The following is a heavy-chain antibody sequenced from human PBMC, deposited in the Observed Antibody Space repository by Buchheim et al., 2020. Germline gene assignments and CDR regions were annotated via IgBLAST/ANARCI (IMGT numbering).Heavy chain of an antibody. J-gene: IGHJ4*02. V-gene: IGHV3-30*18. CDR2: ISYDGSNK. Sequence: QVQLVESGGGVVQPGRSLRLSCAASGFTFSSYGMHWVRQAPGKGLEWVAVISYDGSNKYYADSVKGRFTISRDNSKKTLYLQMNSLRAEDTAVYYCAKDPSARPFYVHFDYWGQGTL. CDR3: AKDPSARPFYVHFDY. D-gene: IGHD6-6*01. CDR1: GFTFSSYG.